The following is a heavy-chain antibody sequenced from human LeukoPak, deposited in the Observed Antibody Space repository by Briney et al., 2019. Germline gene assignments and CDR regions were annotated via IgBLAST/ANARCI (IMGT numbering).Heavy chain of an antibody. J-gene: IGHJ6*02. V-gene: IGHV3-13*01. CDR2: IGTAGDT. Sequence: GGSLRLSCAASGFTFSSHDMHWVRHATGKGLEWVSAIGTAGDTYYAGSVKGRFTISRENAKNSLYLQMDSLRAGDTAVYYCARSPAGSSYYYYYGMDVWGPGTTVTVSS. CDR3: ARSPAGSSYYYYYGMDV. CDR1: GFTFSSHD. D-gene: IGHD6-13*01.